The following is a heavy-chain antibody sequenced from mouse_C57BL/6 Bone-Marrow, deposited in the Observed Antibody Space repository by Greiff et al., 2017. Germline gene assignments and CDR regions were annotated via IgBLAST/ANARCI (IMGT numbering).Heavy chain of an antibody. Sequence: VQLQQSGAELVKPGASVKMSCKASGYTFTTYPIEWMKQNHGKSLEWIGNFHPYNGDTKYNEKFKGKATLTVDKASSTVYLALSRLTSDDSAVFYGARAYYYGSRDWYFDVWGTGTTVTVSS. CDR2: FHPYNGDT. CDR3: ARAYYYGSRDWYFDV. J-gene: IGHJ1*03. CDR1: GYTFTTYP. D-gene: IGHD1-1*01. V-gene: IGHV1-47*01.